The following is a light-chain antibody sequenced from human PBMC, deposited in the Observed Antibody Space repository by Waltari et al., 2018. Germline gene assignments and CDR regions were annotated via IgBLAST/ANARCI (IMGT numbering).Light chain of an antibody. V-gene: IGLV3-1*01. Sequence: SYELTPPPSASVSPGQTASITCSGASLGNKFASWYQQPPGQSPVLVIYQDIKRPSGLPERFSGSISGNTATLTISEAQSVDEADYYCQAGDSTSYVVFGGGTKLTVL. CDR3: QAGDSTSYVV. J-gene: IGLJ2*01. CDR2: QDI. CDR1: SLGNKF.